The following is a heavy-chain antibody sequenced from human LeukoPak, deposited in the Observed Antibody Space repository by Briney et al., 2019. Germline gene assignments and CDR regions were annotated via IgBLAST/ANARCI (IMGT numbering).Heavy chain of an antibody. CDR2: ISSSGSTI. CDR1: GFTFSDYY. D-gene: IGHD5-24*01. CDR3: ATGSRDGYDDY. Sequence: GGSLRLSCAASGFTFSDYYMSWIRQAPGKGLEWVSYISSSGSTIYYADSVKGRFTISRDNSKNTLYLQMNSLRAEDTAVYYCATGSRDGYDDYWGQGTLVTVSS. J-gene: IGHJ4*02. V-gene: IGHV3-11*04.